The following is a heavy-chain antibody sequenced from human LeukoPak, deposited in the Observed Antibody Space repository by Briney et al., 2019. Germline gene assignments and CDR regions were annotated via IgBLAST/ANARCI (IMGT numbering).Heavy chain of an antibody. J-gene: IGHJ4*02. Sequence: GGSLRLSWAASGXTFSTYWVHWVRQAPGKGLVGVARIKGDGSSTIYADSVKGRFTISRDNSKNTLYLQTSSLRAEDTAVYYCVRASTTVPNLLDHWGRGTLVTVSS. CDR3: VRASTTVPNLLDH. CDR1: GXTFSTYW. V-gene: IGHV3-74*01. CDR2: IKGDGSST. D-gene: IGHD4-17*01.